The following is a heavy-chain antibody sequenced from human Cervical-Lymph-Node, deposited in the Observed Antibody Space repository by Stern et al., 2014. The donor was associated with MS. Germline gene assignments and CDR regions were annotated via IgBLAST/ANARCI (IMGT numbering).Heavy chain of an antibody. CDR2: ISGSGGST. CDR3: AKDRSRIYYGMDV. V-gene: IGHV3-23*04. J-gene: IGHJ6*02. CDR1: GFTFSRYA. Sequence: ELQMVAPGGGLVQPGGALRLSCAASGFTFSRYALSWVRQAPGTGLEWVSAISGSGGSTYYADSVKGRFTISRDNSKNTLYLQMNSLRAEDTAVYYCAKDRSRIYYGMDVWGQGTTVTVSS. D-gene: IGHD2-15*01.